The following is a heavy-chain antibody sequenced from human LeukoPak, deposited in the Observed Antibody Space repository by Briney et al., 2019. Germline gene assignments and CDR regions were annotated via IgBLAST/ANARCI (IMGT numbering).Heavy chain of an antibody. V-gene: IGHV3-11*01. D-gene: IGHD4-17*01. CDR1: GFTFSDYY. Sequence: PGGSLRLSCAASGFTFSDYYMSWIRQAPGKGLEWVSYISSSGSTIYYADSVKGRFTISRDNAKNSLYLQMNSLKTEDTAVYYCTTGGDYYYYYYYMDVWGKGTTVTISS. CDR2: ISSSGSTI. J-gene: IGHJ6*03. CDR3: TTGGDYYYYYYYMDV.